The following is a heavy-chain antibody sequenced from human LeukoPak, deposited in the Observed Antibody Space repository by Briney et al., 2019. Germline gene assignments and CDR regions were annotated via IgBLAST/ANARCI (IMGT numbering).Heavy chain of an antibody. CDR1: AGSISSSNW. V-gene: IGHV4-4*02. D-gene: IGHD5-24*01. CDR3: ARDRGGSLFDY. CDR2: TYYIGTT. J-gene: IGHJ4*02. Sequence: SETLSLTCAVSAGSISSSNWRSWVRPPPGKGLEWFGVTYYIGTTNYNPSPKRRPTIPVDKSKIQFSLTLSSVTAADTDIYYCARDRGGSLFDYWGQGTLVTVSS.